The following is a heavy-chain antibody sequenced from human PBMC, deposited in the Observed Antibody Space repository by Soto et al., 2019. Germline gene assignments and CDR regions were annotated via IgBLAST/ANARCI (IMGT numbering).Heavy chain of an antibody. Sequence: QVQLVQSGAEVKKPGASVKVSCKASGYTFTSYGISWVRKAPGQGLEWMGWISGYNGNTNYAQKIQGRVTMITDTSTSTAYMELRSLRSDDTAVYYCSRNSSGNYHWFDPWGQGTLVIVSS. J-gene: IGHJ5*02. CDR1: GYTFTSYG. CDR2: ISGYNGNT. V-gene: IGHV1-18*01. D-gene: IGHD3-22*01. CDR3: SRNSSGNYHWFDP.